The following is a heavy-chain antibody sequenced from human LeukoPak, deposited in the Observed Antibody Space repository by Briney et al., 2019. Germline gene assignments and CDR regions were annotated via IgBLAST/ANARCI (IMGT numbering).Heavy chain of an antibody. CDR1: GYTFTSYG. Sequence: ASVKVSCKASGYTFTSYGITWVRQAPGQGLEWMGWISAYNGNTNYAQKLQGRVTMTSDTSTSTAYMELRSLRSDDTAVYYCATTAKEGTRGKQQPSWGQGTLVTVSS. V-gene: IGHV1-18*01. D-gene: IGHD6-13*01. J-gene: IGHJ5*02. CDR3: ATTAKEGTRGKQQPS. CDR2: ISAYNGNT.